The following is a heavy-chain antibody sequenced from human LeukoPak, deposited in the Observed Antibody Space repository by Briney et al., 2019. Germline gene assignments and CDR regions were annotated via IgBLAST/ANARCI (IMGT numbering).Heavy chain of an antibody. CDR1: GFTFSKYD. CDR3: ARRYFDC. J-gene: IGHJ4*02. Sequence: QPGGSLRLSCAASGFTFSKYDMHWVRQAPGKGLEWVAEISFDGSNTHHADSVKGRFTAFRDNSKNTLYLQMNSLRVEDTAVYYCARRYFDCWGQGTLVTVSS. CDR2: ISFDGSNT. V-gene: IGHV3-30*03.